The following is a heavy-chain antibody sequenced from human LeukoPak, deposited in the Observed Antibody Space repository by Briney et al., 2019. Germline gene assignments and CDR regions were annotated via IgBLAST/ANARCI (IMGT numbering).Heavy chain of an antibody. D-gene: IGHD5-12*01. CDR3: ARELIVARYFDY. CDR2: IYTSGST. V-gene: IGHV4-4*07. J-gene: IGHJ4*02. Sequence: SETLSLTCTVSGGSISGYYWSWIRQPAGKGLEWIGRIYTSGSTNYNPSLKSRVTISVDTSKNQFSLKLSSVTAADTAVYYCARELIVARYFDYWGQGTLVTVSS. CDR1: GGSISGYY.